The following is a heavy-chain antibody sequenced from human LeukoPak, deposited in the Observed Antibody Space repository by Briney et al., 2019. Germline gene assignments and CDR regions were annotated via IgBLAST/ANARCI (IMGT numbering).Heavy chain of an antibody. CDR2: VNQDASRK. J-gene: IGHJ4*02. Sequence: GGSLRLSCAASGFTFSNFWMTWVRQAPGKGLEWVANVNQDASRKNYAESVEGRFTISRDNAKNSLDLQMNSLRAEDTAVYYCARVARGRQLWYPYYFDYWGQGTLVTVSS. CDR1: GFTFSNFW. D-gene: IGHD5-18*01. V-gene: IGHV3-7*01. CDR3: ARVARGRQLWYPYYFDY.